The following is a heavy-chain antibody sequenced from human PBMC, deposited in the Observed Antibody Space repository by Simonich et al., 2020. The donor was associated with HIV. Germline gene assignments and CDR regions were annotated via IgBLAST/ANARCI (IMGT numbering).Heavy chain of an antibody. CDR2: IYYGGST. CDR1: GGYIRSSSDY. Sequence: QLQLQESVPGLVKPSETLSLTCTVSGGYIRSSSDYWGWIRQPPGKGLEWFGSIYYGGSTNYNPSLKIRVTITVDTSKNQCSLKLGSVTAADTAVYYCARLAIGSWAYVDYWGQGTLVTVSS. CDR3: ARLAIGSWAYVDY. D-gene: IGHD1-26*01. V-gene: IGHV4-39*01. J-gene: IGHJ4*02.